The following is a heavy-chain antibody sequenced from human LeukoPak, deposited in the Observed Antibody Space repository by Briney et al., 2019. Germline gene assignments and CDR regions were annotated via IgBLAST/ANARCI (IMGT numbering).Heavy chain of an antibody. CDR1: GYTFTSYG. D-gene: IGHD3-9*01. CDR3: ARDHLYYDILTGYSS. CDR2: ISAYNGNT. V-gene: IGHV1-18*01. Sequence: ASVKVSCKASGYTFTSYGISWVRQAPGQGLEWMGWISAYNGNTNYAQKLQGRVTMTTDTSKSTAYMELRSLRSDDTAVYYCARDHLYYDILTGYSSWGQGTLVTVSS. J-gene: IGHJ4*02.